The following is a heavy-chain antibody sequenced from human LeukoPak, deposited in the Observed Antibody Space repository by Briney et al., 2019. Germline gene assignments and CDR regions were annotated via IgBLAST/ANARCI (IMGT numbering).Heavy chain of an antibody. Sequence: GASVKVSCKASGYTFTSYYMHWVRQAPGQGLEWMGIINPSGGSTSYAQKFQGRVTMTRGMSTSTVYMELSSLRSEDTAVYYCARDLSYSSSGHWFDPWGQGTLVTVSS. CDR1: GYTFTSYY. CDR2: INPSGGST. J-gene: IGHJ5*02. CDR3: ARDLSYSSSGHWFDP. D-gene: IGHD6-13*01. V-gene: IGHV1-46*01.